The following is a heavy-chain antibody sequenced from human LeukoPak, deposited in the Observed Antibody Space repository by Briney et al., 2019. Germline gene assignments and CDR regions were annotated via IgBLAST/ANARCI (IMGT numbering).Heavy chain of an antibody. CDR3: ARRNQVYYDAFDI. V-gene: IGHV4-59*01. CDR2: IYYSGNT. Sequence: SETLSLTCTVSGGSISSYYWSWIRQPPGKGLEWIGYIYYSGNTNYNPSLKSRVTISVDTSKNQFSLKLSSVTAADTAVYYCARRNQVYYDAFDIWGQGTMVTVSS. D-gene: IGHD3-10*01. J-gene: IGHJ3*02. CDR1: GGSISSYY.